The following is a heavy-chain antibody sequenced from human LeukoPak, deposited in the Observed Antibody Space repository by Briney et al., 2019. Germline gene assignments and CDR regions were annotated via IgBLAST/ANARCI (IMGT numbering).Heavy chain of an antibody. Sequence: SETLSLTCTVSGYSISSGYYWGWIRQPPGKGLEWIGSIYHSGSTYYNPSLKSRVTISVDTSKNQFSLKLSSVTAADTAVYYCAREVYDSSGYSLYYYYYYMDVWGKGTTVTVSS. V-gene: IGHV4-38-2*02. D-gene: IGHD3-22*01. CDR3: AREVYDSSGYSLYYYYYYMDV. CDR1: GYSISSGYY. J-gene: IGHJ6*03. CDR2: IYHSGST.